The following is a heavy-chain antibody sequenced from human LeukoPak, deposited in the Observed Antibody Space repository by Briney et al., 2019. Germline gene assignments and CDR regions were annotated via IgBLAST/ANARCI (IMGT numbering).Heavy chain of an antibody. CDR2: ICDSSRTI. V-gene: IGHV3-11*01. J-gene: IGHJ4*02. Sequence: GGSLRLSCAASGFTFSDYYMSWIRQAPGKGLEWVSYICDSSRTIYYADSVKGRFTISRDNAKNSVYLQMNNLGAEDTAVYYCARDRLGDYDHSGYYDKWGQGTLVTVSS. CDR1: GFTFSDYY. D-gene: IGHD3-22*01. CDR3: ARDRLGDYDHSGYYDK.